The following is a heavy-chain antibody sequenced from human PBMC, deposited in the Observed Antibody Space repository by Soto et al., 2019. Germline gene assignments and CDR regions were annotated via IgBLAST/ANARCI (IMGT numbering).Heavy chain of an antibody. V-gene: IGHV3-23*01. CDR1: GFTFRNYG. CDR2: VSGSGDET. D-gene: IGHD2-21*02. CDR3: AKGTAYCGGACHHSFDC. J-gene: IGHJ4*02. Sequence: EVQLLESGGGLVQPGGSLRLSCAASGFTFRNYGMTWVRQAAGKGLEWVSTVSGSGDETHYVDSVNGRFTISRDNSQNTLDLEMNSLRDDDTAVYYCAKGTAYCGGACHHSFDCWGQGTLVTVSS.